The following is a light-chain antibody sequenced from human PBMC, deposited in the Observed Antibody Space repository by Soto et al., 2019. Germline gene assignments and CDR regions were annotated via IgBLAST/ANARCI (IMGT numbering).Light chain of an antibody. Sequence: EIVMTQSPAALSLSPGEGVTLSCRASQSVGRSLAWYQQRPGQAPRLLIYGASTRATGTPVRFSGIGSGTEFTLTISSLQSGDFVVYYCQQYNNWTFGQGTEVEIK. CDR3: QQYNNWT. CDR1: QSVGRS. CDR2: GAS. J-gene: IGKJ1*01. V-gene: IGKV3D-15*01.